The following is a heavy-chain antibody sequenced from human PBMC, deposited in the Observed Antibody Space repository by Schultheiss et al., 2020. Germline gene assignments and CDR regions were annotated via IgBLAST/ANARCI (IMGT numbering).Heavy chain of an antibody. CDR1: GYTFTGYY. CDR3: AREDSGSSLNPYYFDY. CDR2: INPNSGGT. J-gene: IGHJ4*02. Sequence: ASVKVSCKASGYTFTGYYMHWVRQAPGQGLEWMGRINPNSGGTNYAQKFQGRVTMTRDTSIRTAYMELSGLRSEDTAVYYCAREDSGSSLNPYYFDYWGQGSMVTVSS. D-gene: IGHD1-26*01. V-gene: IGHV1-2*06.